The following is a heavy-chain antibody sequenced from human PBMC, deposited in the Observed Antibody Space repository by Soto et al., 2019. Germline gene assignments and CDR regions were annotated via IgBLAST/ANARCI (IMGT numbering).Heavy chain of an antibody. CDR2: ISYDGSNK. Sequence: QVQLVESGGGVVQPGRSLRLSCAASGFTFSSYGMHWVRQAPGKGLEWVAVISYDGSNKYYADSVKGRFSIYKDNSKNTVYPHMNSLRAEDTAVYYCAKDDRIAVIRGTWDYSGPGTLVIVSS. J-gene: IGHJ4*02. D-gene: IGHD6-19*01. CDR3: AKDDRIAVIRGTWDY. CDR1: GFTFSSYG. V-gene: IGHV3-30*18.